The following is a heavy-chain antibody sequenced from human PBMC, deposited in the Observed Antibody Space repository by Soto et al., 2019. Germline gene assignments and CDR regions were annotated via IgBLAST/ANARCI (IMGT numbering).Heavy chain of an antibody. J-gene: IGHJ3*02. D-gene: IGHD7-27*01. Sequence: QITLKESGPTLVKPTQTLTLTCTFSGFSLSTSGVGVGWIRQPPGKALEWLALIYWDDDKRYSPSLKSRLTITKDTSKNQVVLTMTNMDPVVTATYYCAHPTLGMRAFDIWGQGTMVTVSS. V-gene: IGHV2-5*02. CDR2: IYWDDDK. CDR3: AHPTLGMRAFDI. CDR1: GFSLSTSGVG.